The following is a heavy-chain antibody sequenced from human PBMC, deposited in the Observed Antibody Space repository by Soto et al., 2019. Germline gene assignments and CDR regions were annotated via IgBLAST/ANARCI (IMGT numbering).Heavy chain of an antibody. D-gene: IGHD4-17*01. CDR2: ISSVGSDK. CDR1: GXTFSSYC. CDR3: AKDRTDYYFDY. V-gene: IGHV3-30*18. Sequence: GSLRLSCAASGXTFSSYCMHWVRQAPGRGLELVAVISSVGSDKYYADSVKGRFTISRDNSKNTLYLKMNSLRAEYTAVYYCAKDRTDYYFDYWGQGTLVTVSS. J-gene: IGHJ4*02.